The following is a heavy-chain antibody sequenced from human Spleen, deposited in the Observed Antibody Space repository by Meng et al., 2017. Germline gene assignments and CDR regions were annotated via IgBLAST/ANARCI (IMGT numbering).Heavy chain of an antibody. CDR3: ARDRSDSWTEY. CDR2: VYTVGST. J-gene: IGHJ4*02. Sequence: SLRLSCTVSGGSISSGTSYWSWIRQPAGKGLEWIGRVYTVGSTNYNPSLKSRVSMSVDTSQNQFSLKVSSVTAADTAVYCCARDRSDSWTEYWGQGTRVTCSS. D-gene: IGHD6-13*01. CDR1: GGSISSGTSY. V-gene: IGHV4-61*02.